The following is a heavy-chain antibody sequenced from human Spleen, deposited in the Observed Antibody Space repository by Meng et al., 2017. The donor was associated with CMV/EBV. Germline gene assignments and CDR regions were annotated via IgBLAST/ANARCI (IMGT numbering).Heavy chain of an antibody. Sequence: GGSLRLSCAVSGFTFSDYVISWVRQAPGQGLQWVSLISSDGNNKYYADSVQGRFTISRDNSKNTMYLQMNRLRPEDTAVYYCGKIDYWGQGTLVTVSS. V-gene: IGHV3-30-3*02. CDR1: GFTFSDYV. CDR3: GKIDY. J-gene: IGHJ4*02. CDR2: ISSDGNNK.